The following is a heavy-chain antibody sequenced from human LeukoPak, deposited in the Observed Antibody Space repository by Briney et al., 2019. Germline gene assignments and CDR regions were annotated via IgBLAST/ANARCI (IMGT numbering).Heavy chain of an antibody. Sequence: SETLSLTCTVSGGSISSYYWSWIRQPPGKGLEWIGYIYYSGSTNYNPSLRSRVTISVDTSKNQFSLKLSSVTAADTAVYYCARGGWYFHYWGQGTLVTVSS. V-gene: IGHV4-59*01. J-gene: IGHJ4*02. CDR1: GGSISSYY. CDR2: IYYSGST. D-gene: IGHD6-19*01. CDR3: ARGGWYFHY.